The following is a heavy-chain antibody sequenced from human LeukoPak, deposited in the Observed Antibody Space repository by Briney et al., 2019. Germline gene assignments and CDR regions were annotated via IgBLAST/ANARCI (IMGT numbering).Heavy chain of an antibody. V-gene: IGHV3-30*02. J-gene: IGHJ6*03. CDR2: IRYDGNNK. CDR3: AKGLKTAVGPYKGYHYYMGV. CDR1: GFTFSSYG. Sequence: GGSLRLSCAASGFTFSSYGMHWVRQAPGKGLEWVAFIRYDGNNKYYADSVKGRFTISRDNSKNTLSLQVSSLRAEDTAIYYCAKGLKTAVGPYKGYHYYMGVWGKGTTVTVSS. D-gene: IGHD5-18*01.